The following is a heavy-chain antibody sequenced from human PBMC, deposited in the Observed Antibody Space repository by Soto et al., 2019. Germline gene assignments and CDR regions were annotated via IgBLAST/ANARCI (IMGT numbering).Heavy chain of an antibody. Sequence: VGSLRLSCAASGFTFSSYAMSWVRQAPGKGLEWVSAISGSGGSTYYADSVKGRFTISRDNSKNTLYLQMNSLRAEDTAVYYCATQRPPRGCFDYWGQGTLVTVSS. CDR2: ISGSGGST. CDR1: GFTFSSYA. J-gene: IGHJ4*02. V-gene: IGHV3-23*01. D-gene: IGHD3-10*01. CDR3: ATQRPPRGCFDY.